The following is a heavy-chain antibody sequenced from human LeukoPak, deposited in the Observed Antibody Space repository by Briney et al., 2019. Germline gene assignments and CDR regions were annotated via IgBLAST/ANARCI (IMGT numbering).Heavy chain of an antibody. CDR2: IYYSGST. D-gene: IGHD3-10*01. J-gene: IGHJ4*02. CDR3: ARKGGGLWFGENPIDY. V-gene: IGHV4-39*01. CDR1: GGSISSHNYY. Sequence: SETLSLTCTVSGGSISSHNYYWGWVRQPPGKGLEWIGSIYYSGSTYYNPSLKSRVTISVDTSKNQFSLNLSSVTAADTAVYYCARKGGGLWFGENPIDYWGQGILVTVSS.